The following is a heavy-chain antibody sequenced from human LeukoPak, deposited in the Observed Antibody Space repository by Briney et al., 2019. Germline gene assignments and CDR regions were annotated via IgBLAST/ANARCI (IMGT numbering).Heavy chain of an antibody. CDR1: GYTFTGYY. CDR3: ARGKVGATLYYYYYYYMDV. J-gene: IGHJ6*03. Sequence: ASVKVSCKASGYTFTGYYMHWVRQAPGQGLEWMGWINPNSGGTNYAQKFQGRVTMTRDTSISTAYMELSRLRSDDTAVYYCARGKVGATLYYYYYYYMDVWGKGTTVTISS. V-gene: IGHV1-2*02. CDR2: INPNSGGT. D-gene: IGHD1-26*01.